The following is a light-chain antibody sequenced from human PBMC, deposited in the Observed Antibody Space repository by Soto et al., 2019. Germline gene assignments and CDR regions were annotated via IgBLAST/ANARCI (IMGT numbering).Light chain of an antibody. Sequence: QSALTQPASVSGSPGQSITISCTGTSSDVGGYNYVSWYQQHPGKAPKLMIYDVSNRPSGVSNRFSGSKSGNTASLTISGRQAEDEPDYYCSSYTSSSTLVFGGGTQLTVL. CDR3: SSYTSSSTLV. V-gene: IGLV2-14*01. CDR2: DVS. CDR1: SSDVGGYNY. J-gene: IGLJ2*01.